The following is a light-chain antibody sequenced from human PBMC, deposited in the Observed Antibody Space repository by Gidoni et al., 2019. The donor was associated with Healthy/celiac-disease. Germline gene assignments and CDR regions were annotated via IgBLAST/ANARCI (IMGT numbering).Light chain of an antibody. CDR1: SSDVGGYNY. CDR3: SSYAGSNNLV. Sequence: QSALTQPPSASGSPGQSVTISCTGTSSDVGGYNYVSWYQQHPGKAPKLMIYEVSKRPSGVPDRFSGSKSGNTASLTVSGLQAGDEADYYCSSYAGSNNLVFGTGTKVTVL. CDR2: EVS. V-gene: IGLV2-8*01. J-gene: IGLJ1*01.